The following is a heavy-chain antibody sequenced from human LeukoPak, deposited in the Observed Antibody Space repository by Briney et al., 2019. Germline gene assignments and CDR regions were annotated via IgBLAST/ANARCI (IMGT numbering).Heavy chain of an antibody. CDR1: GFTFSSYA. Sequence: GGSLRLSCAASGFTFSSYAMSWVRQAPGKGLEXXXXXXGSGGSTYYADSVKGRFTISRDNSKNTLYLQMNSLRAEVTAVYYCAKAKKYCSGGSCYYFDYWGQGTLVTVSS. D-gene: IGHD2-15*01. CDR3: AKAKKYCSGGSCYYFDY. CDR2: XXGSGGST. V-gene: IGHV3-23*01. J-gene: IGHJ4*02.